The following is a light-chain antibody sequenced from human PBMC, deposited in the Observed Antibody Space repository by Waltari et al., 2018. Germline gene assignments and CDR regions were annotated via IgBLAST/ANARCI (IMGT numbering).Light chain of an antibody. CDR1: SSDVGGYNY. J-gene: IGLJ1*01. CDR3: DSYTSSVTRI. Sequence: QSALTQPASVSGSPGQLITISCTGTSSDVGGYNYVAWFQQYPGKAPKLLIYDVTNRFAGVSNRFSGSKSGNTASRTISGLQAEDEADYYCDSYTSSVTRIFGTGTKVTVL. CDR2: DVT. V-gene: IGLV2-14*03.